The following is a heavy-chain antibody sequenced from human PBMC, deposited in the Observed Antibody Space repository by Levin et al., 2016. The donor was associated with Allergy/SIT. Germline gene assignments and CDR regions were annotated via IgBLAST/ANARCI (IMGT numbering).Heavy chain of an antibody. CDR1: GFTFSNYP. D-gene: IGHD2-21*02. Sequence: GGSLRLSCAASGFTFSNYPMSWVRQAPGKGLEWVSAISGSGDSTYFADSVKGRFTISRDNSKNTLYLQMNSLRAEDTAVYYCAKESKSGGDWGLGMDVWGQGTTVSVSS. CDR3: AKESKSGGDWGLGMDV. J-gene: IGHJ6*02. CDR2: ISGSGDST. V-gene: IGHV3-23*01.